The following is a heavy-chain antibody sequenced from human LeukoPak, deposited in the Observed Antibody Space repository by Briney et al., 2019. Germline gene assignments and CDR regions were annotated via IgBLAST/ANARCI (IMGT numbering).Heavy chain of an antibody. V-gene: IGHV1-18*04. CDR3: ARAPGYCSSTSCSPTHNWFDP. CDR1: GYTFTSYG. D-gene: IGHD2-2*01. J-gene: IGHJ5*02. CDR2: ISAYNGNT. Sequence: ASVKVSCKASGYTFTSYGISWVRQAPGQGLEYMGWISAYNGNTNYAQKLQGRVTMTTDTSTSTAYMGLRSLRSDDTAVYYCARAPGYCSSTSCSPTHNWFDPCGQGTLVTVSS.